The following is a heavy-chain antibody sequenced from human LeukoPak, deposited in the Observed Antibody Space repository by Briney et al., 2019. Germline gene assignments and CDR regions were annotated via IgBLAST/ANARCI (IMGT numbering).Heavy chain of an antibody. J-gene: IGHJ4*02. CDR2: IYTSGST. D-gene: IGHD3-9*01. Sequence: SETLSLTCTVSGGSISSGSYYWSWIRQPAGKGLEWIGRIYTSGSTNYNPSLKSRVTISVDTSKNQFSLKLSSVTAADTAVYYCAGGILTGRFDYWGQGTLVTVSS. V-gene: IGHV4-61*02. CDR3: AGGILTGRFDY. CDR1: GGSISSGSYY.